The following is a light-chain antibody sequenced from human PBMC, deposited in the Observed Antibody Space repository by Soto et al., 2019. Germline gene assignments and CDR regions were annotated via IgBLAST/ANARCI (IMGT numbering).Light chain of an antibody. CDR3: QQYNNWWT. J-gene: IGKJ1*01. CDR1: QTISSW. CDR2: KAS. V-gene: IGKV1-5*03. Sequence: DIQMTQSPSTLSGSVGDRVTITCRASQTISSWLAWYQQKPGKAPKLLIYKASTLKSGVPSRFSGSGSGTEFTLTINSLQSEDFAVYYCQQYNNWWTFGQGTKVDIK.